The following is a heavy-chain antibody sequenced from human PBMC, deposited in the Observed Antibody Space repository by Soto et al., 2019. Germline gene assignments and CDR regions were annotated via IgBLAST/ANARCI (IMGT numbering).Heavy chain of an antibody. Sequence: EVQLVESGGGLVQPGGSLRLSCAASGFTFSDHYMDWVRQAPGKGLEWVGRTRNKANSYTTEYAASVKGRFTISRDDSKNSLYLQMNSLKTEDTAVYYCARAKYYGSGSYDYWGQGTLVTVSS. J-gene: IGHJ4*02. V-gene: IGHV3-72*01. CDR1: GFTFSDHY. D-gene: IGHD3-10*01. CDR2: TRNKANSYTT. CDR3: ARAKYYGSGSYDY.